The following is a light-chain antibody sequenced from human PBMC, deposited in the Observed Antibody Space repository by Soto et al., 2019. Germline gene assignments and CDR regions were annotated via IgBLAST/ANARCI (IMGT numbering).Light chain of an antibody. Sequence: DFQMTQSPSTLSASVGDRVTITCRASQTINNWLAWYQQKPGKAPKLLIYEASTLQSGLPSRFSGSGSGTEFILTISSLQPDEFATYYCQQYNSYSYTFGQGTKLEIK. CDR1: QTINNW. CDR2: EAS. CDR3: QQYNSYSYT. V-gene: IGKV1-5*03. J-gene: IGKJ2*01.